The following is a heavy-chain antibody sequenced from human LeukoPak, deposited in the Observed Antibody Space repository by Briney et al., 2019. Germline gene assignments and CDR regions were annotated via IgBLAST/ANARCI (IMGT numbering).Heavy chain of an antibody. J-gene: IGHJ5*02. V-gene: IGHV4-4*07. D-gene: IGHD2-2*01. CDR1: GGSISSYY. CDR2: IYTSGST. CDR3: ARDYCSSTSCYEWFDP. Sequence: PSETLSLTCTVSGGSISSYYWSWIRQPAGKGLEWIGRIYTSGSTNYNPSLKSRVTISVDKSKHQFSLKLSSVTAADTAVYYCARDYCSSTSCYEWFDPWGQGTLVTVSS.